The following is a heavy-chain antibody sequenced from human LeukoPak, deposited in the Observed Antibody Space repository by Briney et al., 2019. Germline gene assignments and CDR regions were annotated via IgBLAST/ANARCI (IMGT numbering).Heavy chain of an antibody. V-gene: IGHV1-46*01. CDR1: GYTFTSYY. J-gene: IGHJ4*02. Sequence: ASVKVSCKASGYTFTSYYMHWVRQAPGQGLEWMGVISPSGGSTSYAQKFQGRVTMTRDTSTSTVYMELSSLRSEDTAVYYCARSCSSTSCYDGGFDYWGQGTLVTVSS. D-gene: IGHD2-2*01. CDR3: ARSCSSTSCYDGGFDY. CDR2: ISPSGGST.